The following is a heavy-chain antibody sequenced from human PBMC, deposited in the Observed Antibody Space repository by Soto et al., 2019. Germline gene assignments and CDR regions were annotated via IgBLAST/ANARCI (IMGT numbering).Heavy chain of an antibody. CDR2: FHYGETT. CDR3: ARLGGYCGSTNCYGFDAVDV. J-gene: IGHJ6*02. D-gene: IGHD2-2*01. CDR1: GGAIRSAPYS. V-gene: IGHV4-39*01. Sequence: PSETLSLTCTGSGGAIRSAPYSWGGIRQPPGEGLEGIGTFHYGETTHYNPSLESRITISVDTSKNQFSLKVNSVTVADTAVYYCARLGGYCGSTNCYGFDAVDVWGHGTTVT.